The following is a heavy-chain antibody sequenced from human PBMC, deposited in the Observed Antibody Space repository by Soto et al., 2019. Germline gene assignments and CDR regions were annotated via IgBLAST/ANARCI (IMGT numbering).Heavy chain of an antibody. CDR2: IYYSGST. D-gene: IGHD4-17*01. V-gene: IGHV4-59*01. CDR1: GGSISSYY. J-gene: IGHJ4*02. CDR3: ASTMGIVTVTSRYYFDY. Sequence: QVQLQESGPGLVKPSETLSLTCTVSGGSISSYYWSWIRQPPGKGLEWIGYIYYSGSTNYNPSLKSRVPISVDTSKNQFSLKLSSVTAADTAVYYCASTMGIVTVTSRYYFDYWGQGTLVTVSS.